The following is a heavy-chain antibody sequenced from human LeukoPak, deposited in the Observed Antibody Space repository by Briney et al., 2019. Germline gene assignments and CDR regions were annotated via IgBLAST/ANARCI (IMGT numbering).Heavy chain of an antibody. CDR1: GYSFTSNY. CDR2: IYPRDGST. D-gene: IGHD2-2*01. V-gene: IGHV1-46*01. J-gene: IGHJ6*02. Sequence: ASVKVSCKASGYSFTSNYIHWVRQAPGQGLEWMGMIYPRDGSTSYAQKFQGRVTVTRDTSTSTAYMELRSLRSDDTAVYYCARDESPGTVPSSYYYYGMDVWGQGTTVTVSS. CDR3: ARDESPGTVPSSYYYYGMDV.